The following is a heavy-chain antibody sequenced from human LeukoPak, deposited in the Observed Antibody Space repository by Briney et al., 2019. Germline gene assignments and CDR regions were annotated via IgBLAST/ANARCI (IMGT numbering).Heavy chain of an antibody. Sequence: GGSLRLSCAASGFTFSSYAMSWVRQAPGKGLEWVSAISGSGGSTYYADSVKGRFTISRDNYKNTLYLQMNSLRAEDTDVYYCAKVGTGPKSELDAFDIWGQGAMVTVSS. D-gene: IGHD1-1*01. V-gene: IGHV3-23*01. CDR3: AKVGTGPKSELDAFDI. CDR2: ISGSGGST. J-gene: IGHJ3*02. CDR1: GFTFSSYA.